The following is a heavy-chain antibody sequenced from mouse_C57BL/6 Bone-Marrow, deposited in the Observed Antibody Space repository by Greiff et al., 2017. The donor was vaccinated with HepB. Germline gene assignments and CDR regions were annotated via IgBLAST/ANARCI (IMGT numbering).Heavy chain of an antibody. Sequence: QVQLQQSGAELVKPGASVKMSCKASGYTFTSYWITWVKQRPGQGLEWIGDIYPGSGSTNYNEKFKSKATLTVDTSSSTAYMQLRSLTSEDSAVYYCARDPVVDWYFDVWGTGTTVTVSS. CDR3: ARDPVVDWYFDV. CDR2: IYPGSGST. V-gene: IGHV1-55*01. D-gene: IGHD1-1*01. CDR1: GYTFTSYW. J-gene: IGHJ1*03.